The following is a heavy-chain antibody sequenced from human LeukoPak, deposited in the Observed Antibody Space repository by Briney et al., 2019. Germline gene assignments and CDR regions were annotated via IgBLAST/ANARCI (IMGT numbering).Heavy chain of an antibody. CDR3: ARNWAVNWFAP. V-gene: IGHV3-7*01. CDR1: GFTFSEFW. CDR2: INQDGREK. Sequence: GGSLRLSCAASGFTFSEFWMTCVRQAPGKGLEWVANINQDGREKYYLDSVKGRFTISRDNAKSSLFLQMTSLRAEDTAVYYCARNWAVNWFAPWGQGTLVTVSS. D-gene: IGHD3-16*01. J-gene: IGHJ5*02.